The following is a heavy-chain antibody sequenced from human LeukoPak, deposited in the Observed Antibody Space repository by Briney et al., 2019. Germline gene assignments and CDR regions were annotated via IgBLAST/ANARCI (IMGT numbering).Heavy chain of an antibody. Sequence: GGSLKISCKGSGYNFTSYWIGWVRQMPGKGLEGMGIIYPGDSGTRYSPSFQGQVTISADKSISTAYLQWSSLKASDTAMYYCARLMIDYGDQGYFDYWGQGTLVTVSS. CDR1: GYNFTSYW. V-gene: IGHV5-51*01. J-gene: IGHJ4*02. CDR2: IYPGDSGT. D-gene: IGHD4-17*01. CDR3: ARLMIDYGDQGYFDY.